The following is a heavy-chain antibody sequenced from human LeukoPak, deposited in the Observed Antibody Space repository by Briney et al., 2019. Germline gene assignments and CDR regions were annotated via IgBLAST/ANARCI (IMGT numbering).Heavy chain of an antibody. J-gene: IGHJ4*02. D-gene: IGHD6-19*01. CDR1: GFTFDDYA. CDR3: AKDLAVAGSGLDY. CDR2: ISWDGGST. V-gene: IGHV3-43D*03. Sequence: PGGSLRLSCAASGFTFDDYAMHWVGQAPGQGLEWVSLISWDGGSTYYADSVKGRFTISRDNSKNSLYLQMNSLRAEDTALYYCAKDLAVAGSGLDYWGQGTLVTVSS.